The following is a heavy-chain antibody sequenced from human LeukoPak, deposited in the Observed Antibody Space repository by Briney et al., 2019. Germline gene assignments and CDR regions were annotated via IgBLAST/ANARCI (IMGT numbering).Heavy chain of an antibody. CDR3: IVAAGKIDY. V-gene: IGHV3-73*01. CDR1: GFTFSDSA. J-gene: IGHJ4*02. D-gene: IGHD6-13*01. Sequence: GGSLRLSCAASGFTFSDSAMHWVRQASGKGLEWVGRIRSKPNNYTISYAASVKGRFTISRDDSKNTAYLQMNSLKTEDTAVYYCIVAAGKIDYWGQGTLVTVSS. CDR2: IRSKPNNYTI.